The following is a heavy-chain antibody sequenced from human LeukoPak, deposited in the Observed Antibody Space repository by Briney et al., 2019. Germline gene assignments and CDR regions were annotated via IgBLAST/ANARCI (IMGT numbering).Heavy chain of an antibody. D-gene: IGHD3-9*01. CDR1: GFTFSSYA. V-gene: IGHV3-23*01. CDR3: AKDAAKEYDILTGYLGYYFDY. Sequence: GGSLRLSCAASGFTFSSYAMSWVRQAPGKGLEWVSAISGSGGSTYYADSVKGRFTISKDNSKNTLFLQINSLRDEDTAVYYCAKDAAKEYDILTGYLGYYFDYWGQGTLVTVSS. J-gene: IGHJ4*02. CDR2: ISGSGGST.